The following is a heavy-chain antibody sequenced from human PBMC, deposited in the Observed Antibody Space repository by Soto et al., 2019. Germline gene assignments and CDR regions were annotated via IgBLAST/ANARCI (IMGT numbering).Heavy chain of an antibody. J-gene: IGHJ3*02. CDR2: IIPILGIA. Sequence: QVQLVQSGAEVKKPGSSVKLSCKASGGTFSSYTISWVRQAPGQGLEWMGRIIPILGIANYAQKFQGRVTITADKSTSTAYMELSSLRSEDTAVYYCARFVVATSGGAFDIWGQGTMVTVSS. D-gene: IGHD5-12*01. CDR3: ARFVVATSGGAFDI. V-gene: IGHV1-69*02. CDR1: GGTFSSYT.